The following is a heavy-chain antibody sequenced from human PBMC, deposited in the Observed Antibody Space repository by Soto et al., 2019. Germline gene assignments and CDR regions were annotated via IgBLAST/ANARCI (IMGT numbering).Heavy chain of an antibody. Sequence: GGSLRLSCAASGFTFSSYGMHWVRQAPGKGLEWVAVIWYDGSNKYYADSVKGRFTISRDNSKNTLYLQMNSLRAEDTAVYYCARGEPPYCSGGSCYSNYYYGMDVWGQGTTVTVSS. J-gene: IGHJ6*02. D-gene: IGHD2-15*01. CDR2: IWYDGSNK. CDR1: GFTFSSYG. V-gene: IGHV3-33*01. CDR3: ARGEPPYCSGGSCYSNYYYGMDV.